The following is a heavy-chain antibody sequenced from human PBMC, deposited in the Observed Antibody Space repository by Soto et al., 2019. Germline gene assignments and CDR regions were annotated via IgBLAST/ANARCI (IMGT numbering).Heavy chain of an antibody. CDR1: GYSFTSYW. Sequence: GESLKISCKGSGYSFTSYWIGWVRQMPGKGLEWMGIIYPGDSDTRYSPSFQGQVTISASKSISTAYLQWSSLKASDTAMYYCARRIRSSWDAFDIWGQGTMVTVSS. V-gene: IGHV5-51*01. CDR2: IYPGDSDT. CDR3: ARRIRSSWDAFDI. D-gene: IGHD6-13*01. J-gene: IGHJ3*02.